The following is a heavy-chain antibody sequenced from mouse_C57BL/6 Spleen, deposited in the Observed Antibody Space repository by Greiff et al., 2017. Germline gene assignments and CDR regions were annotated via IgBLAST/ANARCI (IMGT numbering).Heavy chain of an antibody. V-gene: IGHV1-82*01. Sequence: VQRVESGPELVKPGASVKISCKASGYAFSSSWMHWVKQRPGKGLEWIGRIYPGGGDTNYNGKFKGKATLTADKSSSTAYMQLSSLTFEDSAGYFCARRGGDVWGTGTTVTVSS. CDR2: IYPGGGDT. CDR1: GYAFSSSW. J-gene: IGHJ1*03. CDR3: ARRGGDV.